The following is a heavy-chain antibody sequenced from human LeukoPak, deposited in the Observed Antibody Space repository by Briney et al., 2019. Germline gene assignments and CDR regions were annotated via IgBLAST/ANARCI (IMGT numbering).Heavy chain of an antibody. V-gene: IGHV7-4-1*01. CDR3: ARLAAAGGSGSFDP. D-gene: IGHD6-13*01. CDR1: GYTFTTYA. Sequence: ASVKVSCKASGYTFTTYAMNWVRQAPGQGLEWMGWINTYTGNPTYAQDFTGRFVFSLDTSVSTAYLQIYSLKAEDTAVYYCARLAAAGGSGSFDPWGQGTLVTVSS. J-gene: IGHJ5*02. CDR2: INTYTGNP.